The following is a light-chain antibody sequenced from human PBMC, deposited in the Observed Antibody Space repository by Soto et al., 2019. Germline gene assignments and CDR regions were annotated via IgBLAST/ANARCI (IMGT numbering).Light chain of an antibody. CDR2: GAS. CDR1: QSVSSSQ. J-gene: IGKJ2*01. Sequence: EIVLTQSPGTLSLSPGDSATLSCRASQSVSSSQIAWYQQKPGQAPRLLTYGASSRAIGIPDRFSGVGSETDFTLTISRLEPEDFVVYYCQQYESAPHTFGQGTKVEIK. V-gene: IGKV3-20*01. CDR3: QQYESAPHT.